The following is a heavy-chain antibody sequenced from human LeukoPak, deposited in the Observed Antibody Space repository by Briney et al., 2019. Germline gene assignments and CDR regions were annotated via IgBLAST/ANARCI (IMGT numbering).Heavy chain of an antibody. CDR3: ARDRRWPPGYFDY. J-gene: IGHJ4*02. Sequence: GGSLRLSCAASGFTFRNYAMAWVRQAPGKGLEWVSGISGDGDSTYYADSVKGRSTISRDNFKNTVSLHMNSLRAEDTAMYYCARDRRWPPGYFDYWGQGTLATVSS. CDR1: GFTFRNYA. D-gene: IGHD2-15*01. V-gene: IGHV3-23*01. CDR2: ISGDGDST.